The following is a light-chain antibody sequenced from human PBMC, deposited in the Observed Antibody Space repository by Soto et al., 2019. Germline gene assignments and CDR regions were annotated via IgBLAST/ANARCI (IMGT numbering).Light chain of an antibody. CDR3: CSSASGHTYV. J-gene: IGLJ1*01. CDR2: DVT. V-gene: IGLV2-11*01. Sequence: ALTQPRSVSGSPGQSVTISCTGTSSDVGGYNFVSWYQQHPAKAPKLMIYDVTKRPSGVPDRFSGSKSGNTASLTISGLQAEDEADYYCCSSASGHTYVFGTGTKVTVL. CDR1: SSDVGGYNF.